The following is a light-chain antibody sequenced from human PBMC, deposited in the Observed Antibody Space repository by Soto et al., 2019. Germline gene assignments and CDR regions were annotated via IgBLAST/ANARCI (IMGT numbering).Light chain of an antibody. CDR3: QQYGSSGT. Sequence: EIVLTQSPGTLSLSPGARATLSCMASHTISSSYLAWYQQKPGQSPRLLIYGASTRATGIPARFSGSGSGTDFTPTISRLEPEDFAVYYCQQYGSSGTFGQGAKVDI. V-gene: IGKV3-20*01. CDR2: GAS. CDR1: HTISSSY. J-gene: IGKJ1*01.